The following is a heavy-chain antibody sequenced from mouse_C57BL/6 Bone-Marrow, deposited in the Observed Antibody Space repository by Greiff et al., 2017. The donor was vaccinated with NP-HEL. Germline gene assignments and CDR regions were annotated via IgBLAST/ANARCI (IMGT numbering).Heavy chain of an antibody. CDR3: ARWLLLPGYFDY. V-gene: IGHV1-81*01. J-gene: IGHJ2*01. Sequence: VQLQQSGAELARPGASVKLSCKASGYTFTSYGISWVKQRTGQGLEWIGEIYPRSGNTYYNEKFKGKATLTADKSSSTAYMELRGLTSEDSAVYFCARWLLLPGYFDYWGQGTTLTVSS. CDR1: GYTFTSYG. CDR2: IYPRSGNT. D-gene: IGHD2-3*01.